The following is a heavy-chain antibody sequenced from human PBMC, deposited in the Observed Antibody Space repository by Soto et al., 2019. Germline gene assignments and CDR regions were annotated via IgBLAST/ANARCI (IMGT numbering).Heavy chain of an antibody. CDR2: SSGSGSGGST. CDR1: GFTFTNYA. V-gene: IGHV3-23*01. CDR3: AKDRDDYRNYVFDY. J-gene: IGHJ4*02. D-gene: IGHD4-4*01. Sequence: EVQLLESGGGLVQPGGSLRLSCAASGFTFTNYAMTWVRQAPGKGLEWVSISSGSGSGGSTNYAHSVKGRFTISRDNSKNTLYLQMNSLRVEDTAVYYCAKDRDDYRNYVFDYWGQGTLVTVSS.